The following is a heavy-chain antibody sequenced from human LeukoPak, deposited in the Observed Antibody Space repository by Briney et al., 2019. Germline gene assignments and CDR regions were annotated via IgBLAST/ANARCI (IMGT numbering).Heavy chain of an antibody. CDR3: ARHSYSTSYSYNYMDV. V-gene: IGHV4-61*02. CDR1: GGSISSGFYY. Sequence: PSETLSLTCTVSGGSISSGFYYWSWIRQPAGKGLEWIGRIYSSGNTNYNPSLKSRVTISVDTSKNHFSLRLSSVTAADTAVYYCARHSYSTSYSYNYMDVWGRGTTVTVSS. J-gene: IGHJ6*03. D-gene: IGHD6-6*01. CDR2: IYSSGNT.